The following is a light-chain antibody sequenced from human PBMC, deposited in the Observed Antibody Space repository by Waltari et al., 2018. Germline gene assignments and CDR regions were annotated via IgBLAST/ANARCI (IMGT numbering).Light chain of an antibody. CDR3: CSYAGNDML. J-gene: IGLJ2*01. CDR1: TTDIGTYKL. V-gene: IGLV2-23*02. CDR2: EVS. Sequence: QSALTQSASVSGSPGQSIAIPCNGTTTDIGTYKLVSWYQQHPGKAPKPLIYEVSKRPAGVSNRFSGSKSGNTASLTIAGLQAEDEAEYYCCSYAGNDMLFGGGTKVTVL.